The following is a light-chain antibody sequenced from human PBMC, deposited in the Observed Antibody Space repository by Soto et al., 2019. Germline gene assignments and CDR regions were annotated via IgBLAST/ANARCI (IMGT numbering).Light chain of an antibody. CDR1: SSDVGAFNY. V-gene: IGLV2-14*03. CDR2: VVS. J-gene: IGLJ1*01. Sequence: QSALTQPASVSGSPGQAITISCSGTSSDVGAFNYVSWYQQHPGKAPKLMIYVVSGRPSGVPHRFSGSKSGNAASLTISGLQAEDEADYYCSSFTTSHTYVFGTGTKLTVL. CDR3: SSFTTSHTYV.